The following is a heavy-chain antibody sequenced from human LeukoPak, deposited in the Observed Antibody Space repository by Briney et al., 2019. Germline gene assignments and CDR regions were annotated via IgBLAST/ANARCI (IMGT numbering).Heavy chain of an antibody. J-gene: IGHJ4*02. CDR2: IIPIFGTA. CDR1: GGTFSSYA. Sequence: SVEVSCKASGGTFSSYAISWVRQAPGQGLEWMGGIIPIFGTANYAQKFQGRVTITADGSTSTAYMELSSLRSEDTAVYYCARNPSVLNYFDYWGRGTLVTVSS. D-gene: IGHD2-8*02. V-gene: IGHV1-69*13. CDR3: ARNPSVLNYFDY.